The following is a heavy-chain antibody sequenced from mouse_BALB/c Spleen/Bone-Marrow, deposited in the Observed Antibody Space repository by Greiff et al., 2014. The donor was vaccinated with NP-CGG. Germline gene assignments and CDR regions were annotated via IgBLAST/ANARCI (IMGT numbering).Heavy chain of an antibody. CDR1: GFTFSSYA. CDR3: AREMVTGFAY. J-gene: IGHJ3*01. CDR2: ISSGCST. V-gene: IGHV5-6-5*01. D-gene: IGHD2-2*01. Sequence: EVKVVESGGGLVKPGGSLKLSCAASGFTFSSYAMSWVRQTPEKRLEWVASISSGCSTYYPDSVKGRFTISRDNARNILYLQMSSLRSEDTAMYYCAREMVTGFAYWGQGTLVTVSA.